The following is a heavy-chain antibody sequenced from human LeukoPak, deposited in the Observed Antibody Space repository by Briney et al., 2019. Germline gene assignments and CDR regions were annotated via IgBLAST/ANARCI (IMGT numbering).Heavy chain of an antibody. CDR3: ARDKIIGYYSHFDY. CDR2: INSDGSST. Sequence: PGGSLRLSCAASGFTFSSYWMHWVRQAPGKGLVWVSRINSDGSSTSYADSVKGRLTISRDHAKNTLYLQMNSLRADDTAVYYWARDKIIGYYSHFDYWGQGTLVTVSS. D-gene: IGHD3-3*01. V-gene: IGHV3-74*01. J-gene: IGHJ4*01. CDR1: GFTFSSYW.